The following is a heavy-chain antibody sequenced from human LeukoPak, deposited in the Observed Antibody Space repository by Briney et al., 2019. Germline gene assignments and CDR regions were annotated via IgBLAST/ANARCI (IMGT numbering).Heavy chain of an antibody. V-gene: IGHV3-48*03. D-gene: IGHD2-21*01. CDR1: GFTFSSYE. CDR2: MSSSGTTI. CDR3: ARSLIPLGMDV. J-gene: IGHJ6*02. Sequence: GGSLRLSSAASGFTFSSYEVIWVRQAPGKGLEWVSYMSSSGTTIHYVDSVKGRFRNSRDNAKNTVYLEMNSLRSEDTAAYYCARSLIPLGMDVWGQGTTVTVSS.